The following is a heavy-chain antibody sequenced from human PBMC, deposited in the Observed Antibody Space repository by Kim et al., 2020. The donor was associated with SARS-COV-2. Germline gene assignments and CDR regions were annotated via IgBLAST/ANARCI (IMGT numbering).Heavy chain of an antibody. CDR1: GDSVSRDGAS. CDR2: TFFRSQWFN. V-gene: IGHV6-1*01. Sequence: SQTLSLTCAIPGDSVSRDGASWNWIRQSPSRGLEWLGRTFFRSQWFNDYAVSVRGRITINPDTSKNQFSLQLNSVTSEDMAVYYCARREIMPGNISPYGLDVWGQGTTVTVSS. CDR3: ARREIMPGNISPYGLDV. J-gene: IGHJ6*02. D-gene: IGHD2-2*01.